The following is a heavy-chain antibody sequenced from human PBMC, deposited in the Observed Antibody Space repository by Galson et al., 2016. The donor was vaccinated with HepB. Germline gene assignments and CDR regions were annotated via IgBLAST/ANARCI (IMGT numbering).Heavy chain of an antibody. J-gene: IGHJ3*02. Sequence: SLRLSCAASGFTFSSYSMNRVRQAPGKGLEWLLYISSSSSTIYCVDSVKGRFTISRENPKKSLYLQMNSLRDEDTAVYYCARDLGGTYRVRGLDIWGQGTMVTVSS. V-gene: IGHV3-48*02. CDR1: GFTFSSYS. CDR3: ARDLGGTYRVRGLDI. D-gene: IGHD1-26*01. CDR2: ISSSSSTI.